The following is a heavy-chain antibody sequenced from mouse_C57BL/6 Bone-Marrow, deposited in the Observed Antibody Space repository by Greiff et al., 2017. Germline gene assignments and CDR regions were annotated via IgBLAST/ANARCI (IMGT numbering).Heavy chain of an antibody. CDR1: GYTFSSYG. J-gene: IGHJ1*03. Sequence: EVQLQQSGSVLARPGASVKMSCKTSGYTFSSYGMPWVKQRPGQGLEWIGAIYPGNSDTGYNQKVKGKAKLTAGTSASTSYMELSSLTNEDSAGYYCTRQNGYDDWGTGTTGTVSS. CDR2: IYPGNSDT. V-gene: IGHV1-5*01. D-gene: IGHD2-2*01. CDR3: TRQNGYDD.